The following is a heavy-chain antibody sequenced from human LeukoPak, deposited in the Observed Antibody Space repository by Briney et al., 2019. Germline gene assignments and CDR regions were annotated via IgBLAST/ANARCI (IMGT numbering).Heavy chain of an antibody. D-gene: IGHD3-22*01. CDR1: GYSISSGYY. J-gene: IGHJ4*02. CDR2: IYHSGST. V-gene: IGHV4-38-2*02. CDR3: ARGGYYYDSCGYYDREIDY. Sequence: SETLSLTCTVSGYSISSGYYWGWIQQPPGKGLEWIGSIYHSGSTYYNPSLKSRVTISVDTSKNQFSLKLSSVTAADTAVYYCARGGYYYDSCGYYDREIDYWGQGTLVTVSS.